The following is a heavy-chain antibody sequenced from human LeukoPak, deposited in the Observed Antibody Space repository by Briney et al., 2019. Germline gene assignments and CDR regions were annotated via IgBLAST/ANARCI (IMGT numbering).Heavy chain of an antibody. V-gene: IGHV3-48*01. CDR3: ARGLQQLVRGFNYYFMDV. Sequence: GGSLRLSCAASGFNFSSYSMNWVRQAPGKGLEWVSYITRSSSSIYYADSVRGRFTISRDNAENSLYPQMNSLRAEDTAVYYCARGLQQLVRGFNYYFMDVWGKGTTVTVSS. CDR1: GFNFSSYS. D-gene: IGHD6-13*01. J-gene: IGHJ6*03. CDR2: ITRSSSSI.